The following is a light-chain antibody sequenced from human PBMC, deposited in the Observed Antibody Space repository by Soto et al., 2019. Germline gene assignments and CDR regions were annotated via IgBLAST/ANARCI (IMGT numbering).Light chain of an antibody. CDR1: SSDVGGYNY. V-gene: IGLV2-14*01. CDR2: DVS. CDR3: SSYTCSSNLVL. J-gene: IGLJ2*01. Sequence: QSALTQPASVSGSPGQSITISCTGTSSDVGGYNYVSWYQQHPGKAPKVMIYDVSNRPSGVSNRFSGSKSGNTASLTISGLQAEDEADYYCSSYTCSSNLVLFGGGTKITVL.